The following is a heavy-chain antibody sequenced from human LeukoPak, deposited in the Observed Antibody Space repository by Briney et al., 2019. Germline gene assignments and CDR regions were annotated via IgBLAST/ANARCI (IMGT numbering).Heavy chain of an antibody. D-gene: IGHD1-1*01. J-gene: IGHJ6*02. V-gene: IGHV3-74*01. Sequence: AGGSLRLSCAASGFTFSSYWMHWVRQAPGKGLVWVSRINSDGSSTTYADSVKGRFTISRDNAKNTLYLQMNSLRAEDTAVYYCAKALLERRGDYYYGMDVWGQGTTVTVSS. CDR2: INSDGSST. CDR1: GFTFSSYW. CDR3: AKALLERRGDYYYGMDV.